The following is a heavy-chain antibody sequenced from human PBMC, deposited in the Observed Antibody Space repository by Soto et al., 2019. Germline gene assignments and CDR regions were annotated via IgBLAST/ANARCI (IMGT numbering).Heavy chain of an antibody. CDR1: GFTSRSYW. Sequence: EVQLVESGGGLVQPGGSLRLSCGASGFTSRSYWMSWVRQAPGKGLEWVANIHQGGSGAYYLDSVRGRFTISRDNAGNSLYLQMNGLGVDDTAMYFCARVRCSGGDCFYDYWGQGTLVTVSS. CDR3: ARVRCSGGDCFYDY. V-gene: IGHV3-7*03. J-gene: IGHJ4*02. CDR2: IHQGGSGA. D-gene: IGHD2-21*02.